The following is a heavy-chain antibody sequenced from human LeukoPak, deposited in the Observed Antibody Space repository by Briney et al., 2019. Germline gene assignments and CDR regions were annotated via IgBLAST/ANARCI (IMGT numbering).Heavy chain of an antibody. CDR1: GFTFSSYS. J-gene: IGHJ4*02. V-gene: IGHV3-21*01. D-gene: IGHD3-9*01. Sequence: PGGSLRLSCAASGFTFSSYSMNWVRQAPGKGLEWVSSISSSSSYKYYADSVKGRFTISRDNAKNSLYLQMNSLRAEDTAVYYCARDPQYYDILTGYYIPLLDYWGQGTLVTVSS. CDR2: ISSSSSYK. CDR3: ARDPQYYDILTGYYIPLLDY.